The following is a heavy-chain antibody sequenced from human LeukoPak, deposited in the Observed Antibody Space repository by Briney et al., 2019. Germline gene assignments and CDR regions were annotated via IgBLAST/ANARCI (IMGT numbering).Heavy chain of an antibody. D-gene: IGHD6-13*01. V-gene: IGHV3-7*03. CDR2: IKQDGSET. Sequence: GGSLRLSCAASGFTFTTYWMTWVRQAPGKGLEWVANIKQDGSETYYVDSVKGRFTISRDNAKNSPYLQMNSLRAEDTAVYYCARDSGGRVYNYWGQGTLVTVSS. J-gene: IGHJ4*02. CDR1: GFTFTTYW. CDR3: ARDSGGRVYNY.